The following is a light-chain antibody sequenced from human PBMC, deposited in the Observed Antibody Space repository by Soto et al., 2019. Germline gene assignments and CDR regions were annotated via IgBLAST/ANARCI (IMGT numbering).Light chain of an antibody. Sequence: IRMTQSPSSLSASTGDRVTITCRVSQGISKYLAWYQQKPGKVPKLLIYAASTLQSGVPSRFSGSGSGTDFTLTISSLQPEDVATYYCQKYNSALALTFGGGTKVDI. V-gene: IGKV1-27*01. J-gene: IGKJ4*01. CDR2: AAS. CDR3: QKYNSALALT. CDR1: QGISKY.